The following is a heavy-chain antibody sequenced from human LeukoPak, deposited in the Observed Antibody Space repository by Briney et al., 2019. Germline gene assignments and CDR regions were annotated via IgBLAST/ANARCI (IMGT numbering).Heavy chain of an antibody. Sequence: ASVKGSCKASGYTFTSYYMHWVRQAPGQGLEWMGIINPSGGSTSYAQKFQGRVTMTRDTSTSTVYMELSSLRSEDTAVYYCARVVPDCSSTSCYSPLGYGDYYLLFDYWGQGTLVTVSS. V-gene: IGHV1-46*01. D-gene: IGHD2-2*01. J-gene: IGHJ4*02. CDR1: GYTFTSYY. CDR3: ARVVPDCSSTSCYSPLGYGDYYLLFDY. CDR2: INPSGGST.